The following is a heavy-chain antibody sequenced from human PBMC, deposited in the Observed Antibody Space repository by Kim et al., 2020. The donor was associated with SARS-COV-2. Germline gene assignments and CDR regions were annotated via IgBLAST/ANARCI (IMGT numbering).Heavy chain of an antibody. CDR2: IYYSGST. Sequence: SETLSLTCTVSGGSISSYYWSWIRQPPGKGLEWIGYIYYSGSTNYNPSLKSRVTISVDTSKNQFSLKLSSVTAADTAVYYCARASGRFFDYWGQGTLVTV. CDR1: GGSISSYY. J-gene: IGHJ4*02. CDR3: ARASGRFFDY. V-gene: IGHV4-59*01.